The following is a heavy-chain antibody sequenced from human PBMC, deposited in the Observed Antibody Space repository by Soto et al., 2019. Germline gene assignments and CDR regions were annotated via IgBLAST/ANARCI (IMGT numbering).Heavy chain of an antibody. CDR3: ARDLPTTNAFDI. CDR1: GFTFSSYS. D-gene: IGHD2-2*01. Sequence: EVQLVESGGGLVTPGGSLRLSCAASGFTFSSYSMNWVRQAPGKGLEWVSSISSSSSYIYYADSVKGRFTISRDNAKNSLYLQMNSLRAEDTSVYYCARDLPTTNAFDIWGQGTMVTVSS. V-gene: IGHV3-21*01. J-gene: IGHJ3*02. CDR2: ISSSSSYI.